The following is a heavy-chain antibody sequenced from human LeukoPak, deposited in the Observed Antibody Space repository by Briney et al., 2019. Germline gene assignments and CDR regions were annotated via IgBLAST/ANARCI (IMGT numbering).Heavy chain of an antibody. CDR3: ARDRMVTLYYFEY. Sequence: GGSLRLSCAASGFTFSSYWMHWVRQAPGKGLEWVAVISYDGSNKYYADSVKGRFTISRDNSKNTLYLQMNSLRAEDTAVYYCARDRMVTLYYFEYWGQGTLVTVSS. CDR2: ISYDGSNK. J-gene: IGHJ4*02. CDR1: GFTFSSYW. D-gene: IGHD2-21*02. V-gene: IGHV3-30-3*01.